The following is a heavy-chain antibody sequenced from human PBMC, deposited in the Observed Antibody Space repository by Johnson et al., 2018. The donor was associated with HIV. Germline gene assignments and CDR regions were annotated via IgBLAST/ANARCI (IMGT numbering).Heavy chain of an antibody. CDR1: AFTFSSND. J-gene: IGHJ3*02. Sequence: QVQLVESGGGLVQPGGSLRLSCGASAFTFSSNDMKWVRQAPGKGLEWVAVISYDAQNKYYADSVKGRFTISRDNSKNTLYLQMNSLRVEDTAVYYCAKELAADGVDAFDIWGQGTMVTVS. V-gene: IGHV3-30*18. CDR3: AKELAADGVDAFDI. D-gene: IGHD6-13*01. CDR2: ISYDAQNK.